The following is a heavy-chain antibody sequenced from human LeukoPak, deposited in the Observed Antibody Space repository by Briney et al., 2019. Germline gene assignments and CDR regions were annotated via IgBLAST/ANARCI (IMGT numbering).Heavy chain of an antibody. CDR3: AKSWGSGTYTFDY. CDR1: GFTFSAYA. V-gene: IGHV3-23*01. Sequence: GGSLRLSCAASGFTFSAYAMTWVRQAPGKVLEWVSTITGGGDATYHADSVMGRFTISRDNSKNTLSLQMNSLRAEDTAVYYCAKSWGSGTYTFDYWGQGILVTVSS. CDR2: ITGGGDAT. J-gene: IGHJ4*02. D-gene: IGHD3-10*01.